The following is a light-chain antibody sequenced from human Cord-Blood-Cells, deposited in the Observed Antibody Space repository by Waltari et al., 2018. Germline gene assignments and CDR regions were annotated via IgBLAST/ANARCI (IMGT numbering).Light chain of an antibody. Sequence: QYALTQPPSASGSPGQSVTISCTGTSSDVGGYNYVSWYQQHPGKAPKLIIYEVSKRPSGVPDRFSGSKSGNTASLTVAGLQAEDEADYYCSSYAGSNNWVFGGGTKLTVL. CDR2: EVS. CDR1: SSDVGGYNY. V-gene: IGLV2-8*01. J-gene: IGLJ3*02. CDR3: SSYAGSNNWV.